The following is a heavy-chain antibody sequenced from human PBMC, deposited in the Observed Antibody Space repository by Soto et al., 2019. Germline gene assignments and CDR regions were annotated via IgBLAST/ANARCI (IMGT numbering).Heavy chain of an antibody. CDR3: APTRARSSSWAFDY. J-gene: IGHJ4*02. CDR1: GGTFSSYA. CDR2: IIPIFGTA. V-gene: IGHV1-69*01. Sequence: QVQLVQSGAEAKKPGSSVNVSCTASGGTFSSYASSWVRQAPGQGLEWMGVIIPIFGTANYAQKFQGRVTITADESTSTAYMELSSLRSEDTAVYYCAPTRARSSSWAFDYWGQGTLVTVSS. D-gene: IGHD6-13*01.